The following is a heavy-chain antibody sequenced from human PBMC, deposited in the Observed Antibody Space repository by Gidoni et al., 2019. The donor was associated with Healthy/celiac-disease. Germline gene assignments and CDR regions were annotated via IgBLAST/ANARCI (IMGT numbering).Heavy chain of an antibody. J-gene: IGHJ4*02. V-gene: IGHV4-39*01. CDR2: IYYSGRT. CDR1: GGFISSSSYY. Sequence: QLQLQESGPGLVKPSETLSLTCTVSGGFISSSSYYWGWIRQPPGKGLEWIGSIYYSGRTYYNPSLKSRVTISVDTSKNQFSLKLSSVTAADTAVYYCARQAQLWSHFDYWGQGTLVTVSS. CDR3: ARQAQLWSHFDY. D-gene: IGHD5-18*01.